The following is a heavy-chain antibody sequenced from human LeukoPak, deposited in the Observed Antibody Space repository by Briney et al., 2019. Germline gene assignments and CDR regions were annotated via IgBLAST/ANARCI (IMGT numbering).Heavy chain of an antibody. CDR3: ARLHRGEEAFDI. Sequence: SETLSLTCTVSGGSISSYYWSWIRQPPGKGLEWIGYIYYSGSTNYNPSLKSRVTISVDTSKNQFSLKLSSVTAADTAVYYCARLHRGEEAFDIWGQGTMVTVPS. J-gene: IGHJ3*02. CDR2: IYYSGST. CDR1: GGSISSYY. V-gene: IGHV4-59*01.